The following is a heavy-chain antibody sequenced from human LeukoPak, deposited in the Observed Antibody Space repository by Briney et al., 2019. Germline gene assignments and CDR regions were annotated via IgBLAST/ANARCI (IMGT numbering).Heavy chain of an antibody. CDR3: AKSNWFDP. V-gene: IGHV3-7*01. CDR1: GFTFSSYW. J-gene: IGHJ5*02. CDR2: IQGDGTER. Sequence: GGSLRLSCAGSGFTFSSYWMNWVRQAPGKGLEWVANIQGDGTERYYVDSVKGRFTISRDKAKNSLFLQMNSLRAEDTAVYYCAKSNWFDPWGQGTLVTVSS.